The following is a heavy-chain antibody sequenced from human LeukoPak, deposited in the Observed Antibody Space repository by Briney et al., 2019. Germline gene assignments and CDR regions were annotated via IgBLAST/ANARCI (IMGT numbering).Heavy chain of an antibody. D-gene: IGHD2-2*01. CDR3: TRAPHPRCSSSGCYLDC. J-gene: IGHJ4*02. CDR2: IQAKAYGGAT. Sequence: GRSLRLSCSTSGFTFGDYAMSWVRQAPGKGLEWVGFIQAKAYGGATKYAASVNGRFSISRDDSQSTANLQMNDLKTEDTAVYYCTRAPHPRCSSSGCYLDCWGQGTLVTVSS. CDR1: GFTFGDYA. V-gene: IGHV3-49*04.